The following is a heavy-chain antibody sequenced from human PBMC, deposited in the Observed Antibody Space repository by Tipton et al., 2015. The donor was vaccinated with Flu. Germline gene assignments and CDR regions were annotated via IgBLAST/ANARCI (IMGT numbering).Heavy chain of an antibody. Sequence: QLVQSGAEVKKPGASVKVSCKASGYTFTSYGISWVRQAPGQGLEWMGWISAYNGNTNYAQKLQGRVTVTTDTSTSTAYMELRSLRSDDTAVYYCARDHKRFLEWLLDYYYGMDVWGQGTTVTVSS. CDR3: ARDHKRFLEWLLDYYYGMDV. J-gene: IGHJ6*02. CDR1: GYTFTSYG. CDR2: ISAYNGNT. D-gene: IGHD3-3*01. V-gene: IGHV1-18*01.